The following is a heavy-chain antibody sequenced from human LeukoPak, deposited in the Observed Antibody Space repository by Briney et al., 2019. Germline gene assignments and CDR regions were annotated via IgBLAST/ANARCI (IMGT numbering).Heavy chain of an antibody. CDR2: INPNSGGT. Sequence: ASVKVSCTASGYTFTGYYTHWVRQAPGQGLEWMGWINPNSGGTNYAQKFQGRVTMTRDTSISTAYMELSRLRSDDTAVYYCARDFCSGGSCYSRFDYWGQGTLVTVSS. CDR3: ARDFCSGGSCYSRFDY. D-gene: IGHD2-15*01. CDR1: GYTFTGYY. J-gene: IGHJ4*02. V-gene: IGHV1-2*02.